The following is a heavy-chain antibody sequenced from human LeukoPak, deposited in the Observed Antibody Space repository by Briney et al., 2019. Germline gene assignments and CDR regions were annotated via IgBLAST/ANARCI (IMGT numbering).Heavy chain of an antibody. CDR2: IYPGDSDT. CDR1: GYTFTTYW. V-gene: IGHV5-51*01. Sequence: GESLKISCKGSGYTFTTYWIAWVRQMPGKGLEWMGIIYPGDSDTRYSPSFQGQVTISADKSINTAYLQWSSLKASDTAMYYCARQLGIAAAGSGYWGQGTQVTASS. CDR3: ARQLGIAAAGSGY. J-gene: IGHJ4*02. D-gene: IGHD6-13*01.